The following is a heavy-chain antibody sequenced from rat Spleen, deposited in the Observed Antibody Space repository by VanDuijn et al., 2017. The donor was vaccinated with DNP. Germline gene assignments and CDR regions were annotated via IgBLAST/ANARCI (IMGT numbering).Heavy chain of an antibody. CDR3: ARHVLPLRVWDY. D-gene: IGHD1-4*01. CDR2: SNYDGGST. V-gene: IGHV5-22*01. J-gene: IGHJ2*01. Sequence: EVQLVESGGGLVQPGRSLKLSCAASGFTFSDYYMAWVRQAPTKGLEWVAYSNYDGGSTYNGDSVKGRFTISRDNAKSTRYLQMNSLRSEDMATYYCARHVLPLRVWDYWGQGVMVTVSS. CDR1: GFTFSDYY.